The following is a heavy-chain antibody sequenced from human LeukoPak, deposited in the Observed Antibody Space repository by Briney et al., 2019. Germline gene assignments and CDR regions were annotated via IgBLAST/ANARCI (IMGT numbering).Heavy chain of an antibody. CDR2: IYYSGST. Sequence: SETLSLTCTVSGGSISSYYWSWIRQPPGKGLEWIGYIYYSGSTNYNPSLKSRVTISVDTSKNQFSLKLSSVTAADTAVYYCARVRGYDILTGYFDYWGQGTLVIVSS. D-gene: IGHD3-9*01. J-gene: IGHJ4*02. V-gene: IGHV4-59*01. CDR3: ARVRGYDILTGYFDY. CDR1: GGSISSYY.